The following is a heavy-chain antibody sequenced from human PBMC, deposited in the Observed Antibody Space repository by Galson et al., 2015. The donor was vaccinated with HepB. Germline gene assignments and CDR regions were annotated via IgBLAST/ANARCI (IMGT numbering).Heavy chain of an antibody. CDR1: GFSFTTYN. V-gene: IGHV3-30*04. D-gene: IGHD1-1*01. Sequence: SLRLSCAASGFSFTTYNMHWVRQGPVKGLEWLAIISGDGKTTFYADSVRGRFTISRDNSKNTLFLQMHSLRPEDTAVSYCARDFNWNYDYWGQGTLVTVSS. CDR2: ISGDGKTT. CDR3: ARDFNWNYDY. J-gene: IGHJ4*02.